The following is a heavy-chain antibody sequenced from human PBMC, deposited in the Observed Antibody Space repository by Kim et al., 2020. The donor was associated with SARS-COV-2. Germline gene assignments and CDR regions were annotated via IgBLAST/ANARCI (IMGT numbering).Heavy chain of an antibody. D-gene: IGHD6-19*01. CDR1: GFTVNNFA. CDR2: DPGGGGRT. CDR3: AKAQPPSSCWYVVED. V-gene: IGHV3-23*01. Sequence: GGSLRLSCGASGFTVNNFAMSWVRQAPGKGLEWVSTDPGGGGRTFYADSVKGRFTISRDNSKNTVFLQMNSVRAEDTAVYYCAKAQPPSSCWYVVEDWGQGTLVTVSS. J-gene: IGHJ4*02.